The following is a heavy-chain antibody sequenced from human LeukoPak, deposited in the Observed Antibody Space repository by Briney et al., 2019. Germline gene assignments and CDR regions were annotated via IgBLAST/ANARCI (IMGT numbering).Heavy chain of an antibody. CDR3: AKAGVVVPGAYFDY. D-gene: IGHD2-2*01. V-gene: IGHV3-30*02. J-gene: IGHJ4*02. Sequence: GGSLRLSCAASGFTFSNYGMHWVRQAPGKGLEWVAFIRYDGSNKYYADSVKGRLTISRDNSKNTLYLQMSSLRAEDTAVYYCAKAGVVVPGAYFDYWGQGTLVTVSS. CDR1: GFTFSNYG. CDR2: IRYDGSNK.